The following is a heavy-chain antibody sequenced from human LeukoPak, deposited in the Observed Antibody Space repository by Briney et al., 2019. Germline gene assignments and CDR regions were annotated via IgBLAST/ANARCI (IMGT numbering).Heavy chain of an antibody. J-gene: IGHJ6*02. CDR1: GGSISSYY. D-gene: IGHD2-21*02. CDR2: INHSGST. CDR3: ARGRLMVVTADNYYGMDV. V-gene: IGHV4-34*01. Sequence: PSETLSLTCTVSGGSISSYYWSWIRQPPGKGLEWIGEINHSGSTNYNPSLKSRVTISVDTSKNQFSLKLSSVTAADTAVYYCARGRLMVVTADNYYGMDVWGQGTTVTVSS.